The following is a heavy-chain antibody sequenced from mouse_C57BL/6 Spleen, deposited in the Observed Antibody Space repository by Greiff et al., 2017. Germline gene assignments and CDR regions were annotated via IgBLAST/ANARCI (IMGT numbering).Heavy chain of an antibody. V-gene: IGHV1-80*01. CDR1: GYAFSSYW. D-gene: IGHD1-1*01. J-gene: IGHJ2*01. CDR3: ARSRINAVVLDY. Sequence: VQLQQSGAELVKPGASVKISCKASGYAFSSYWMNWVKQRPGKGLEWIGQIYPGDGDTNYNGKFKGKATLTADKSSSTAYMQLSSLTSEDSAVYFCARSRINAVVLDYWGQGTTLTVSS. CDR2: IYPGDGDT.